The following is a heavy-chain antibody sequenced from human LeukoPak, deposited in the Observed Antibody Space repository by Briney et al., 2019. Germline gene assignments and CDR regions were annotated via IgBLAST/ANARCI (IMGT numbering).Heavy chain of an antibody. CDR2: ISYSGGT. Sequence: SETLSLTCTVSGGSISSGDSYWSWIRQPPGKGLEWIGYISYSGGTYSNPSLKSRVTISVDTSKNQFSLKLSSVTAADTAVYYCARDRYSYGPHFDYWGQGTLVTVYS. D-gene: IGHD5-18*01. J-gene: IGHJ4*02. CDR1: GGSISSGDSY. CDR3: ARDRYSYGPHFDY. V-gene: IGHV4-30-4*01.